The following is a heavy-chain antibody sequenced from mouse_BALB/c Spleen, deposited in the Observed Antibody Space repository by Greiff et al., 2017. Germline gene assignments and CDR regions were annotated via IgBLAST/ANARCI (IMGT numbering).Heavy chain of an antibody. Sequence: DVKLVESGGGLVKPGGSLKLSCAASGFTFSSFGMHWVRQAPEKGLEWVAYISSGSSTIYYADTVKGRFTISRDNPKNTLFLQMTSLRSEDTAMYYCARNGNPYAMDYWGQGTSVTVSS. V-gene: IGHV5-17*02. CDR2: ISSGSSTI. J-gene: IGHJ4*01. CDR3: ARNGNPYAMDY. CDR1: GFTFSSFG. D-gene: IGHD2-1*01.